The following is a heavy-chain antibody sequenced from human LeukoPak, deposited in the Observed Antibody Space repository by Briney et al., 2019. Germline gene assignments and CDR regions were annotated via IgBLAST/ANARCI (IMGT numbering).Heavy chain of an antibody. CDR1: GGSISSYY. J-gene: IGHJ6*03. CDR3: ARVIQGRGDFWSGYNYYYYMDV. D-gene: IGHD3-3*01. Sequence: SETLSLTCTVSGGSISSYYWSWIRRPPGKGLEWIGYIYYSGSTNYNPSLKSRVTISVDTSKNQFSLKLSSVTAADTAVYYCARVIQGRGDFWSGYNYYYYMDVWGKGTTVTVSS. CDR2: IYYSGST. V-gene: IGHV4-59*01.